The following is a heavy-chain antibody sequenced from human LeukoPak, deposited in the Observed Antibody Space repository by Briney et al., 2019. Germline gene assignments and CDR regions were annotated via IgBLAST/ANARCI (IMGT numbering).Heavy chain of an antibody. CDR3: ARVPQARGVLWYSSSWYYFDY. Sequence: ASVKVSCKASGYTFTSYGISWVRQAPGQGLEWMGWISAYNGNRNYAQKLQGRVTMTTDTSTSTAYMELRSLRSDDTAVYYCARVPQARGVLWYSSSWYYFDYWGQGTLVTVSS. D-gene: IGHD6-13*01. V-gene: IGHV1-18*01. CDR2: ISAYNGNR. CDR1: GYTFTSYG. J-gene: IGHJ4*02.